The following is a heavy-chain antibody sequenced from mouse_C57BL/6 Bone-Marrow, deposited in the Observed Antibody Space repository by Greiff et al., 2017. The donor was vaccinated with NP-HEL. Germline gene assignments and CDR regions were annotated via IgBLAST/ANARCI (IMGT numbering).Heavy chain of an antibody. D-gene: IGHD2-5*01. Sequence: EVKVEESGPGMVKPSQSLSLTCTVTGYSITSGYDWHWIRHFPGNKLEWMGYISYSGSTNYNPSLKSRISITHDTSKNHFFLKLNSVTTEDTATYYCARGDSNYFDYWGQGTTLTVSS. CDR2: ISYSGST. J-gene: IGHJ2*01. CDR1: GYSITSGYD. CDR3: ARGDSNYFDY. V-gene: IGHV3-1*01.